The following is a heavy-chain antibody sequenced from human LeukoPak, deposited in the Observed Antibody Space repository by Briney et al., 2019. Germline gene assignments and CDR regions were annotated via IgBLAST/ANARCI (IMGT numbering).Heavy chain of an antibody. CDR1: GFTVSSNY. V-gene: IGHV3-53*01. CDR2: IYSGGST. CDR3: AREPRIAAAGTEDFQH. D-gene: IGHD6-13*01. Sequence: GGSLRLSCAASGFTVSSNYMSWVRQAPGKGLEWVSVIYSGGSTYYADSVKGRFTISRDNSKSTLYLQMNSLRAEDTAVYYCAREPRIAAAGTEDFQHWGQGTLVTVSS. J-gene: IGHJ1*01.